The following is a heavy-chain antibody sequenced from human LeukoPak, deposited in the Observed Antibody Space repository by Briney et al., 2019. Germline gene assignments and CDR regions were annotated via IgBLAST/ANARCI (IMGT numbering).Heavy chain of an antibody. CDR1: GGTFSSYA. CDR2: IIPIFGTA. V-gene: IGHV1-69*01. Sequence: SVTASCKSSGGTFSSYAISWVRQAPGQGLEWMGVIIPIFGTANYAQKFQGRVTITADESTSTAYMELSSLRSEDTAVYYCARVRQQWLIDAFDIWGQGTMVTVSS. J-gene: IGHJ3*02. CDR3: ARVRQQWLIDAFDI. D-gene: IGHD6-19*01.